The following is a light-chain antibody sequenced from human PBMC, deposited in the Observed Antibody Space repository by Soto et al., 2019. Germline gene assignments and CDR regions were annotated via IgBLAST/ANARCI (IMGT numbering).Light chain of an antibody. V-gene: IGKV1-5*01. Sequence: DIQMTQSPSTLSASVGDRVTITCRASQSISSWLAWYQQKPGNAPKLLIYDASSLESGVPSRFSGSGSATEFTITISSLQPDDFETYYGQQYNSYWTFGHGNKVEIK. CDR2: DAS. CDR3: QQYNSYWT. J-gene: IGKJ1*01. CDR1: QSISSW.